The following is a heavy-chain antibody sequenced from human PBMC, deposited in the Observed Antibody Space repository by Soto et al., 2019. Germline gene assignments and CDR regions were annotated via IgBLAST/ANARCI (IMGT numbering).Heavy chain of an antibody. V-gene: IGHV2-5*02. CDR3: PHSSIEQQLEFDY. D-gene: IGHD6-13*01. CDR2: IYWDNDK. CDR1: GFSLSTDGVG. Sequence: QITLKESGPTLVKPTQTLTLTCTFSGFSLSTDGVGVNWIRQPPGKALEWLALIYWDNDKYYNPSLKNRLSITKYTSKNQVVLTSATMDRVDSATYFCPHSSIEQQLEFDYWGPGTMVTVS. J-gene: IGHJ4*02.